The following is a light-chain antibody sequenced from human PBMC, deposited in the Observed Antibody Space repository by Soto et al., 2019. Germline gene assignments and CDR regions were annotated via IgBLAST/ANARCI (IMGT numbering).Light chain of an antibody. CDR1: SSDVGYYDY. CDR2: EVT. Sequence: QSVLTQPPSASGFPGQSVTISCTGTSSDVGYYDYVSWYQQHPGKAPKLVIYEVTKRPSGVPDRVSASKSGNTASLTVSGLRAEDEADYYCSSYAGSNNFVFGSGTKVNVL. J-gene: IGLJ1*01. V-gene: IGLV2-8*01. CDR3: SSYAGSNNFV.